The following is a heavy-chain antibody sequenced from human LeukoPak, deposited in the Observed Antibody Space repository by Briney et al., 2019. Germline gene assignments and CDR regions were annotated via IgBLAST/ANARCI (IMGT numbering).Heavy chain of an antibody. J-gene: IGHJ4*02. V-gene: IGHV4-34*01. D-gene: IGHD3-16*02. Sequence: SETLSLTCAVYGGSFSGYYWSWIRQPPGKGLEWIGEINHSGSTNYNPSLKSRVTISVDTSKNQFSLKLSSVTAADTAVYYCARGPHYDYVWGSYRPYYFDYWGQGTLVTVSS. CDR2: INHSGST. CDR3: ARGPHYDYVWGSYRPYYFDY. CDR1: GGSFSGYY.